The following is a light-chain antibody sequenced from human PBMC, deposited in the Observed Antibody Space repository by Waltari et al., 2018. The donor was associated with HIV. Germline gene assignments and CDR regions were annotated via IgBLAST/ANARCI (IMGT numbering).Light chain of an antibody. Sequence: EIVLTQSPATLSLSPGERATLSCRASQSVSNYLAWYQQKPGQAPRLLIYDASKRATDIPARFSGSGSGTDFTLTITSLEPEDFAVYYCQQRSNWPPYTFGQGTKLEIK. V-gene: IGKV3-11*01. CDR2: DAS. CDR1: QSVSNY. J-gene: IGKJ2*01. CDR3: QQRSNWPPYT.